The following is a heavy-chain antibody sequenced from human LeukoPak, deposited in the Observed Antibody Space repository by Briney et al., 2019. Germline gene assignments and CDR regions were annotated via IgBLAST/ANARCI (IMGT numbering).Heavy chain of an antibody. Sequence: GGSLRLSCAASGFTFSTYSLHWVRQAPGKGLEWVAVISYDGSSKYYADSVKGRFTISRDNSKNTLYLQMNSLRAEDTAVYYCARAAIAYYYYYGMDVRGQGTTVTVSS. CDR2: ISYDGSSK. J-gene: IGHJ6*02. V-gene: IGHV3-30-3*01. D-gene: IGHD2-21*02. CDR1: GFTFSTYS. CDR3: ARAAIAYYYYYGMDV.